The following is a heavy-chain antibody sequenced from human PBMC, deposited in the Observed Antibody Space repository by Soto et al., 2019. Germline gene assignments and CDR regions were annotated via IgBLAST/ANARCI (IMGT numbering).Heavy chain of an antibody. CDR1: GGPVSSCTYY. V-gene: IGHV4-61*01. CDR2: TYYSGST. J-gene: IGHJ5*02. Sequence: SETLSPTFPVSGGPVSSCTYYWSWIRQPPGKGLEWIGYTYYSGSTNYNPSLKSRVTISVDTSKNQFSLKLSSLTAADTAVYYCGRGPRREREMNHWLEAWGQATLITISS. CDR3: GRGPRREREMNHWLEA. D-gene: IGHD6-6*01.